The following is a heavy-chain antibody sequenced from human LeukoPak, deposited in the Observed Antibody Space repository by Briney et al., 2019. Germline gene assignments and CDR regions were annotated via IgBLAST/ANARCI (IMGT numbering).Heavy chain of an antibody. CDR1: GFTFDDYA. J-gene: IGHJ5*02. CDR3: AKAPSGSYFRSWFDP. Sequence: GGSLRLSCAASGFTFDDYAMHWVRQAPGKGLEWVSGISWNSGSIGYADSVKGRFTISRDNAKNSLYLQMNSLRAEDMALYYCAKAPSGSYFRSWFDPWGQGTLVTVSS. CDR2: ISWNSGSI. D-gene: IGHD1-26*01. V-gene: IGHV3-9*03.